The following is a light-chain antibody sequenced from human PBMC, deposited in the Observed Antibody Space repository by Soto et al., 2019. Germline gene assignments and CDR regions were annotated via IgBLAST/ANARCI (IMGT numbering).Light chain of an antibody. CDR1: QSITRW. CDR3: QQYNGYSHS. J-gene: IGKJ2*01. Sequence: DIQMTQSPSTLSASVGDRVTITCRADQSITRWLAWFQQKPGKAPSLLIYDATNLQPGVPSRFSGSGSGTEFTLTISSLQPDDFATYYCQQYNGYSHSFGRATRVEIK. V-gene: IGKV1-5*01. CDR2: DAT.